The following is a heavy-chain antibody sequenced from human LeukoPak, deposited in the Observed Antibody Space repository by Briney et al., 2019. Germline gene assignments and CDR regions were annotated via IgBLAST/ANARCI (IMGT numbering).Heavy chain of an antibody. CDR2: MHDSGIS. CDR3: ASMVRGAPYWYGVDV. CDR1: GGSFSNYY. J-gene: IGHJ6*02. Sequence: SETLSLTCSVSGGSFSNYYWIWIRQPPGKGLECIRYMHDSGISDYNPSLKSRVTISLDASKSQFSLKLSSVTAADTAVYYCASMVRGAPYWYGVDVWGQGTTVTVSS. D-gene: IGHD3-10*01. V-gene: IGHV4-59*01.